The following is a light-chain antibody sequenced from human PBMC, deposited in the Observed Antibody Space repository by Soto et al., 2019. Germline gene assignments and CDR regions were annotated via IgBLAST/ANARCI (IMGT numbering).Light chain of an antibody. V-gene: IGKV1-8*01. CDR1: QGISSY. CDR2: AAS. CDR3: QQYYSYPQT. Sequence: IRRTQSPSSLSASTGDRVTITCRASQGISSYLAWYQQKPGKAPKLLIYAASTLQSGVPSRFSGSGSGTDFTLTISCLQSEDFATYYCQQYYSYPQTFGQGTLLEIK. J-gene: IGKJ5*01.